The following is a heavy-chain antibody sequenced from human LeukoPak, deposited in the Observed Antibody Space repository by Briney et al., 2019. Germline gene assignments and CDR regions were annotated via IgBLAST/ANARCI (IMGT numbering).Heavy chain of an antibody. CDR3: ARYSYAARGAFDI. CDR2: IIPILGIA. V-gene: IGHV1-69*04. CDR1: GGTFSSYA. D-gene: IGHD5-18*01. Sequence: GASVKVSCKASGGTFSSYAISWVRQAPGQGLEWMGRIIPILGIANYAQKFQGRVTITADKPTSTAYMELSSLRSEDTAVYYCARYSYAARGAFDIWGQGTMVTVSS. J-gene: IGHJ3*02.